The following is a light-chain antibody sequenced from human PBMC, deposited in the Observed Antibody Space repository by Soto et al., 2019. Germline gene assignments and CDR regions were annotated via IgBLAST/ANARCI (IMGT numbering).Light chain of an antibody. V-gene: IGLV2-14*01. CDR2: EVS. J-gene: IGLJ3*02. CDR3: LSYTSSITWV. CDR1: TSDVGGYNF. Sequence: QSVLTQPASVSGSPGQSITISCTGTTSDVGGYNFVSWYQQHPGKAPKLMIYEVSNRPSGVSHRFSGSQSGNTASLTISGLLAEDEADYYCLSYTSSITWVFGGGTKLTVL.